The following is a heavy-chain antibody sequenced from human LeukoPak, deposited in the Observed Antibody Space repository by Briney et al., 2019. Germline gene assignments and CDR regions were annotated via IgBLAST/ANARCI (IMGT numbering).Heavy chain of an antibody. J-gene: IGHJ4*02. V-gene: IGHV3-23*01. D-gene: IGHD1-1*01. Sequence: GGSLKLSCAASGFTFSSYAMNWVRQAPGKGLEWVSGITGNGGYTYYADSVKGRFTISRDNSRSTLYLQMNSPRAEDTAIYYCAKGTLQQFDYWGQGTLVTVSS. CDR3: AKGTLQQFDY. CDR1: GFTFSSYA. CDR2: ITGNGGYT.